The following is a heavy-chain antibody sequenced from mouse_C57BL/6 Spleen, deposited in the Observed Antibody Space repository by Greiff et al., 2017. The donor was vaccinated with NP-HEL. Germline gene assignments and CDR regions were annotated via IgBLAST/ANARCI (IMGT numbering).Heavy chain of an antibody. CDR3: ARSHDYDGGRYYYAMDY. Sequence: VQLKESGPELVKPGASVKISCKASGYSFTDYNMNWVKQSNGKGLEWIGVINPNYGTTSYNQKFKGKATLTVDQSSSTAYMQLNSLTSEDSAVYDCARSHDYDGGRYYYAMDYWGQGTSVTVSS. CDR1: GYSFTDYN. J-gene: IGHJ4*01. D-gene: IGHD2-4*01. CDR2: INPNYGTT. V-gene: IGHV1-39*01.